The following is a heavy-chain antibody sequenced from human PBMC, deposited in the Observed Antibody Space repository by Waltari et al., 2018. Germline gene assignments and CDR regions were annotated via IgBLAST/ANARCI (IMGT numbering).Heavy chain of an antibody. Sequence: EVQLLESGGGVVQPGGSLRTSCAASVFPFSTDVMHLVRQAPGKGLEWVSSSSDGGGIINYADSVKGRFTISRDNSKNTVYLQMKSLRAEDTAVYYCARGSGVDYWGQGTLVTISS. V-gene: IGHV3-23*01. CDR2: SSDGGGII. CDR1: VFPFSTDV. D-gene: IGHD7-27*01. J-gene: IGHJ4*02. CDR3: ARGSGVDY.